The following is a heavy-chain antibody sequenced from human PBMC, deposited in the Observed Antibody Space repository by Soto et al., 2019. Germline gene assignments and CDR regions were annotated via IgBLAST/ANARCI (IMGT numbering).Heavy chain of an antibody. D-gene: IGHD3-10*01. J-gene: IGHJ4*02. V-gene: IGHV3-48*02. Sequence: EVQLVESGGSLVQPGGSLRLSCAASGFTFSTHTMNWVRQAPGKGLEWLSNISSGSRTIYYADSVMGRFTISRDNAQNSLYLQMHSLRDEDTAVYYCATGSGSGSGYWGQGTLVTVSA. CDR1: GFTFSTHT. CDR2: ISSGSRTI. CDR3: ATGSGSGSGY.